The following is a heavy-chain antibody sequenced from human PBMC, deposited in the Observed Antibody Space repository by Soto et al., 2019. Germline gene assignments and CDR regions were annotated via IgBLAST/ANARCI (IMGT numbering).Heavy chain of an antibody. Sequence: QVQLQESGPGLVKPSQTLSLTCTVSGGSISSSGYYWSWIRQHPGKGLEWIGYIYYSGSTYYNPSLKSRVTISVGTSKNQFSLKLSSVTAADTAVYYCARDRDGGTFDIWGQGTMVTVSS. V-gene: IGHV4-31*03. J-gene: IGHJ3*02. D-gene: IGHD3-16*01. CDR1: GGSISSSGYY. CDR3: ARDRDGGTFDI. CDR2: IYYSGST.